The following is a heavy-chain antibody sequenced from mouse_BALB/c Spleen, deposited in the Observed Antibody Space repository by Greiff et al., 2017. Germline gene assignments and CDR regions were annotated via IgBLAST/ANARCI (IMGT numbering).Heavy chain of an antibody. CDR1: GFTFSDYY. D-gene: IGHD2-4*01. J-gene: IGHJ3*01. CDR2: ISDGGSYT. V-gene: IGHV5-4*02. CDR3: ARGLMITTGFAY. Sequence: EVKLVESGGGLVKPGGSLKLSCAASGFTFSDYYMYWVRQTPEKRLEWVATISDGGSYTYYPDSVKGRFTISRDNAKNNLYLQMSSLKSEDTAMYYCARGLMITTGFAYWGQGTLVTVSA.